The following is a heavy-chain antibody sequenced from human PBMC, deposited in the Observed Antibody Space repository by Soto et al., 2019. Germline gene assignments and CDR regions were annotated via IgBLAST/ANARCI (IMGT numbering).Heavy chain of an antibody. CDR3: ARDTLYGDSTDYYYGMAV. J-gene: IGHJ6*02. CDR2: LIPIFGTA. V-gene: IGHV1-69*01. Sequence: QVQLGQSGAEVKKPGASVKVSCKASGGTFSSYAISWVRQAPGQGLEWMGGLIPIFGTANYAQKFQGRVTITADESTSTAYMELSSLRSEDKAVYYCARDTLYGDSTDYYYGMAVWGQGTTVTVSS. D-gene: IGHD4-17*01. CDR1: GGTFSSYA.